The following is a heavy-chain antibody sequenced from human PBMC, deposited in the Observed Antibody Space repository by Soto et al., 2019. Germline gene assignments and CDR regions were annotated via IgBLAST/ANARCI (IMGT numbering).Heavy chain of an antibody. CDR3: ARDLFSQYQLPRGEMGY. Sequence: GGSLRLSCAASGFTFSSYSMNWVRQAPGKGLEWVSSISSSSSYIYYADSVKGRFTISRDNAKNSLYLQMNSLRAEDTAVYYCARDLFSQYQLPRGEMGYWGQGTLVTVSS. CDR2: ISSSSSYI. CDR1: GFTFSSYS. J-gene: IGHJ4*02. D-gene: IGHD2-2*01. V-gene: IGHV3-21*01.